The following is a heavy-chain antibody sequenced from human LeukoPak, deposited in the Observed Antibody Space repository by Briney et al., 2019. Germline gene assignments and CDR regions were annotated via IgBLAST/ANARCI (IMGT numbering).Heavy chain of an antibody. Sequence: SETLSLTCTVSGGSISSSSYYWGWIRQPPGKGLEWIGSIYYSGSTYYNPSLKSRVTISVDTSKNQFSLKLSSVTAADTAVYYCAREGSLELRKNGYYYHMDVWGKGTTVTVSS. V-gene: IGHV4-39*07. CDR2: IYYSGST. CDR3: AREGSLELRKNGYYYHMDV. D-gene: IGHD1-7*01. CDR1: GGSISSSSYY. J-gene: IGHJ6*03.